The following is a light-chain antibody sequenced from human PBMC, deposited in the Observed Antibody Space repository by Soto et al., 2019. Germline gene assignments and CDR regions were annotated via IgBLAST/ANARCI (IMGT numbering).Light chain of an antibody. CDR3: LQHTSYPWT. CDR1: QGISKY. V-gene: IGKV1-17*03. Sequence: DIQMTQSPSAMSASVGDRVTITCRASQGISKYLAWFQQRPGKVPRRLVYAAYSLQSGVPSRFRVSGSGKEFNRTISSLQPEDFGTYYCLQHTSYPWTFGQGTQVEI. J-gene: IGKJ1*01. CDR2: AAY.